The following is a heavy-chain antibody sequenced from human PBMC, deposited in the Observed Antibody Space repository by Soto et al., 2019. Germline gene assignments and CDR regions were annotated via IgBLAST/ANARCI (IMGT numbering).Heavy chain of an antibody. D-gene: IGHD2-15*01. Sequence: TLSLTCSVSGGSINYNSYYWGWIRQPPGKGLEWVGGIFYTGTTYYSPSLKDRVTISVETSKNSFSLNLTSVTAADTAVYFCARLVVVAPVANAWGQGTLVTVSS. CDR3: ARLVVVAPVANA. V-gene: IGHV4-39*02. CDR1: GGSINYNSYY. J-gene: IGHJ5*02. CDR2: IFYTGTT.